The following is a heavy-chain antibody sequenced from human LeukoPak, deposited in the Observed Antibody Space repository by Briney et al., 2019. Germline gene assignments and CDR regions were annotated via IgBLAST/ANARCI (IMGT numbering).Heavy chain of an antibody. D-gene: IGHD6-19*01. CDR1: GFTVSSDY. CDR3: AKGTEQWLVRGPFDY. J-gene: IGHJ4*02. CDR2: IYSGGST. V-gene: IGHV3-66*01. Sequence: GGSLRLSCAASGFTVSSDYMSWVRQAPGKGLEWVSVIYSGGSTYYADSVKGRFTISRDNSKNTLYLQMNSLRAEDTAVYYCAKGTEQWLVRGPFDYWGQGTLVTVSS.